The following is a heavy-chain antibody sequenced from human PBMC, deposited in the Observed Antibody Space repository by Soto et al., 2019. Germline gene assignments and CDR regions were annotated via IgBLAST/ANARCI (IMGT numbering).Heavy chain of an antibody. CDR3: AREMYSHTYCYYYGMDV. J-gene: IGHJ6*02. V-gene: IGHV3-33*01. D-gene: IGHD6-13*01. CDR2: IWYDGSNK. CDR1: GFTFSSYG. Sequence: GGSLRLSCAASGFTFSSYGMHWVRQAPGKGLEWVAVIWYDGSNKYYADSVKGRFTISRDNSKNTLYLQMNSLRAEDTAVYYCAREMYSHTYCYYYGMDVWGQGTTVTVSS.